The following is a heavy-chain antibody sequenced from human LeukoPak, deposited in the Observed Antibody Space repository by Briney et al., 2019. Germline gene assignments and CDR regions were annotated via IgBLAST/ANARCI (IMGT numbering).Heavy chain of an antibody. CDR3: AKGSRRISMIVVDKNLDY. D-gene: IGHD3-22*01. V-gene: IGHV3-30*18. J-gene: IGHJ4*02. CDR1: GFTFSDYD. CDR2: ISSDGSRK. Sequence: GGSLRLSCAASGFTFSDYDMHWVRQAPGKGLEWVAVISSDGSRKYYADSVKGRFTISRDNSKNTVYLQMNSLRAEDTAVYYCAKGSRRISMIVVDKNLDYWGQGTLVTVSS.